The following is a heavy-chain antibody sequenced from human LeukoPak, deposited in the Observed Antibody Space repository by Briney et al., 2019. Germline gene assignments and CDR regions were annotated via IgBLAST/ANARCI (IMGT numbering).Heavy chain of an antibody. Sequence: PSETLSLACTVSGGSISSYYWSWIRQPPGKGLEWIGYIYYSGSTNYNPSLKSRVTISVDTSKNQFSLKLSSVTAADTAVYYCARAGNDWNDRYYYYYMDVWGKGTTVTVSS. CDR2: IYYSGST. V-gene: IGHV4-59*01. D-gene: IGHD1-1*01. CDR3: ARAGNDWNDRYYYYYMDV. CDR1: GGSISSYY. J-gene: IGHJ6*03.